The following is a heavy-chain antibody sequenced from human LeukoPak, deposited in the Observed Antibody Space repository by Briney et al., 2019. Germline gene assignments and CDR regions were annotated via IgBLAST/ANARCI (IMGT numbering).Heavy chain of an antibody. V-gene: IGHV4-31*03. CDR1: GGSISSGGYY. CDR3: ARGPAGSSGWYNPFDY. Sequence: SQTLSLTCTVSGGSISSGGYYWSWIRQHPGKGLEWIGYIYYSGSTYYNPSLKSRVTISVDTSKNQFSLKLSSVTAADTAVYYCARGPAGSSGWYNPFDYWGQGTLVTVSS. J-gene: IGHJ4*02. D-gene: IGHD6-19*01. CDR2: IYYSGST.